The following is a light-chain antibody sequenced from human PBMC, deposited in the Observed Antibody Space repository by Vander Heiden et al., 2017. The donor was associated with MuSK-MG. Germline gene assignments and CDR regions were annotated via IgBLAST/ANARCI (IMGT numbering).Light chain of an antibody. CDR3: QQYNSYSKT. CDR2: KAS. V-gene: IGKV1-5*03. J-gene: IGKJ3*01. Sequence: DLQRTQSPSTLSASVGDRVTITCRASQSISSWLAWYQQKPGKAPKLLIYKASSLESGVPSRFSGSGSGTEFTLTISSLQPDDFATYYCQQYNSYSKTFSPGTKVDIK. CDR1: QSISSW.